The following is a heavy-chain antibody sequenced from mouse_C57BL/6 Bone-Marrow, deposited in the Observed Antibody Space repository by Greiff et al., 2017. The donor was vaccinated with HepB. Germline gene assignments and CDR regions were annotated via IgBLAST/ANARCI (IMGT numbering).Heavy chain of an antibody. CDR1: GYTFTSYD. J-gene: IGHJ1*03. CDR2: IYPRDGST. V-gene: IGHV1-85*01. CDR3: ARLSYYYGSRSSYWYFDV. D-gene: IGHD1-1*01. Sequence: QDQLQQSGPELVKPGASVKLSCKASGYTFTSYDINWVKQRPGQGLEWIGWIYPRDGSTKYNEKFKGKATLTVDKSSSTAYMQLSSLTSEDSAVYYCARLSYYYGSRSSYWYFDVWGTGTTVTVSS.